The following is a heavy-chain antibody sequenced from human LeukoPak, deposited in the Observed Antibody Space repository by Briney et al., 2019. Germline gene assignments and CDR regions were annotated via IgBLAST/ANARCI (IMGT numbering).Heavy chain of an antibody. V-gene: IGHV2-5*01. J-gene: IGHJ4*02. CDR1: GFSLSTSGVG. CDR2: IDWNDDN. Sequence: SGPTLVKPTQTLTLTCTFSGFSLSTSGVGVGWIRQPPGTALEWPALIDWNDDNRYSPSLKSRLTVTKYTSKNQVVLTMTNMDPVDTATYYCAHYGDYRFMFYFDYWGQGTLVTVSS. D-gene: IGHD4-17*01. CDR3: AHYGDYRFMFYFDY.